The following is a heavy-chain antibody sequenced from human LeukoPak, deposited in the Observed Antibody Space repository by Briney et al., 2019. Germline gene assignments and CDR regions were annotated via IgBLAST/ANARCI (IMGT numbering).Heavy chain of an antibody. Sequence: KPSETLSLTCTVSGGSITSSNYYWGWIRQPPGKGLEWIGTIFYSGSTYYNPSLKSRVTISVDTSKNQFSLQLNSVTAEDTAVYYCARDDGSSYPPGGFDSWGQGILVTVSS. J-gene: IGHJ4*02. CDR2: IFYSGST. V-gene: IGHV4-39*02. D-gene: IGHD2-15*01. CDR3: ARDDGSSYPPGGFDS. CDR1: GGSITSSNYY.